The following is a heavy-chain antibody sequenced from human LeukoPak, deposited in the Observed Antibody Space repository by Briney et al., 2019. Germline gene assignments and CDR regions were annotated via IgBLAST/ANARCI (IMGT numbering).Heavy chain of an antibody. CDR1: GGTFSSYA. V-gene: IGHV1-69*13. J-gene: IGHJ5*02. CDR2: IIPIFGTA. Sequence: LVKVSCKASGGTFSSYAISWVRQAPGQGLEWMGGIIPIFGTANYAQKFQGRVTITADESTSTAYMELSSLRSEDTAVYYCARTDCSGGSCYFFDPWGQGTLVTVSS. D-gene: IGHD2-15*01. CDR3: ARTDCSGGSCYFFDP.